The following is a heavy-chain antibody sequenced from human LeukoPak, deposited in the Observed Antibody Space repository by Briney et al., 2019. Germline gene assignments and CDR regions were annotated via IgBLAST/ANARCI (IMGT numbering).Heavy chain of an antibody. CDR2: IYYSGST. Sequence: GSLRLSCAASGFTFSSYNMNWVRQPPGKGLEWIGSIYYSGSTYYNPSLKSRVTISVDTSKNQFSLKLSSVTAADTAVYYCARAYGVVDYWGQGTLVTVSS. V-gene: IGHV4-39*07. CDR3: ARAYGVVDY. CDR1: GFTFSSYN. D-gene: IGHD4-17*01. J-gene: IGHJ4*02.